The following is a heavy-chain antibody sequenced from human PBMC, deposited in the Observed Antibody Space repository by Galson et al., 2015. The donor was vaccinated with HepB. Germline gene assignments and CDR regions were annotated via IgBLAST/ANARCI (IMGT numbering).Heavy chain of an antibody. CDR2: INHDGGT. Sequence: SATLSLTCAVKGGSLNAFYWARIRQSPGKGLEWIGEINHDGGTNYNPSPSSRVAMSLDTSKNQFSLRLTSVTAADAGVFYWARGPRYYYYGPRANLYYFDYWGRGTLVAVSS. CDR3: ARGPRYYYYGPRANLYYFDY. D-gene: IGHD3-10*01. CDR1: GGSLNAFY. J-gene: IGHJ4*02. V-gene: IGHV4-34*01.